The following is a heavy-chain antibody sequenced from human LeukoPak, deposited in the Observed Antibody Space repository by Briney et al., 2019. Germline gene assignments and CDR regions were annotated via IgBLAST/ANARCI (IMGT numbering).Heavy chain of an antibody. CDR1: GGTFSSYA. J-gene: IGHJ4*02. V-gene: IGHV1-69*05. Sequence: ASVKVSCKASGGTFSSYAISWVRQAPGQGLEWMGGIIPIFGTANYAQKFQGRVTITTDESTCTAYMELSSLRSEDTAVYYCARDVGYYYDSSGYFPYYFDYWGQGTLVTVSS. D-gene: IGHD3-22*01. CDR2: IIPIFGTA. CDR3: ARDVGYYYDSSGYFPYYFDY.